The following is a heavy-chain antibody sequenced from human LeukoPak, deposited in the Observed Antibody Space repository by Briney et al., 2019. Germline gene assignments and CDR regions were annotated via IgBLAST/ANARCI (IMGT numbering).Heavy chain of an antibody. D-gene: IGHD3-22*01. CDR2: IYHSGST. CDR1: GGSISSGGYS. Sequence: PSETLSLTCAVSGGSISSGGYSWSWIRQPPGKGLEWIGYIYHSGSTYYNPSLKSRVTISVDRSKNQFSLKLSSVTAADTAVYYCAREYNYYDSSGHYYHDAFDIWGQGTMVTVSS. V-gene: IGHV4-30-2*01. CDR3: AREYNYYDSSGHYYHDAFDI. J-gene: IGHJ3*02.